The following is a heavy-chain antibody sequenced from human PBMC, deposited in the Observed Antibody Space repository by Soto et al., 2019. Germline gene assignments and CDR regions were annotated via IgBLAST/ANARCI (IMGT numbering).Heavy chain of an antibody. CDR3: ASLNNGRPGES. Sequence: SETLSLTSTVSVASIRNKNYHWGWTLQPPGKGLEWIGTVYSNGHTYHNPSRKSRLAMAVDTSKNQFSLSLISVTAADTAVSFCASLNNGRPGESRGPGTLVTVSS. CDR2: VYSNGHT. CDR1: VASIRNKNYH. V-gene: IGHV4-39*01. D-gene: IGHD3-16*01. J-gene: IGHJ4*02.